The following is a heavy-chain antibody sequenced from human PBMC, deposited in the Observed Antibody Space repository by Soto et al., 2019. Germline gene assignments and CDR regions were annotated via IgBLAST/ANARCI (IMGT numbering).Heavy chain of an antibody. CDR3: AGDLGAFGGAFDS. CDR2: IYYSGST. Sequence: QVQLQESGPGLVKPSQTLSLTCTVSGVSISSGGYYWSWIRQHPGKGLEWIGYIYYSGSTYYNPSLKGRVNISVDTSKNQFSLKLSSVTAADTAVYYCAGDLGAFGGAFDSWGQGTLVTVSS. D-gene: IGHD3-16*01. V-gene: IGHV4-31*03. J-gene: IGHJ4*02. CDR1: GVSISSGGYY.